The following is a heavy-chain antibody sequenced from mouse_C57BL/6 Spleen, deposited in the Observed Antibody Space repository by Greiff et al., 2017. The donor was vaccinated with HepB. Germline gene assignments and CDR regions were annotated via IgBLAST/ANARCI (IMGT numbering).Heavy chain of an antibody. CDR2: INPGSGGT. D-gene: IGHD2-2*01. CDR3: AREMASTMVTTGFAY. J-gene: IGHJ3*01. Sequence: LVESGAELVRPGTSVKVSCKASGYAFTNYLIEWVKQRPGQGLEWIGVINPGSGGTNYNEKFKGKATLTADKSSSTAYMQLSSLTSEDSAVYFCAREMASTMVTTGFAYWGQGTLVTVSA. CDR1: GYAFTNYL. V-gene: IGHV1-54*01.